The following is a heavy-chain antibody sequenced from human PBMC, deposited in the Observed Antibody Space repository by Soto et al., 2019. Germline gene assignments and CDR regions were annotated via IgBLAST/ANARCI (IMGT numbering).Heavy chain of an antibody. V-gene: IGHV3-9*01. CDR2: ISWNSGSI. CDR1: GFTFDDYA. D-gene: IGHD2-15*01. CDR3: AKDLQDYCSGGSCYSGPFDY. Sequence: DVQLVESGGGLVQPGRSLRLSCAASGFTFDDYAMHWVRQAPGKGLEWVSGISWNSGSIGYADSVKGRFTISRENAKNSLYLQMNSLRAEDTALYYCAKDLQDYCSGGSCYSGPFDYWGQGTLVTVSS. J-gene: IGHJ4*02.